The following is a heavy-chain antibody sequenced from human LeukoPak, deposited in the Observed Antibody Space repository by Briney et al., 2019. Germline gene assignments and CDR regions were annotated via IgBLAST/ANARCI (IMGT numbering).Heavy chain of an antibody. CDR2: INPNSGGA. V-gene: IGHV1-2*06. CDR1: GYTFTGYY. Sequence: ASVKVSCKASGYTFTGYYMHWVRQAPGQGPEWMGQINPNSGGANYAQKFQGRVTMTRDTSISTAYMELSRLRSDDTAVYYCARSRYDILTGPLYYFDYWGQGTLVTVSS. CDR3: ARSRYDILTGPLYYFDY. J-gene: IGHJ4*02. D-gene: IGHD3-9*01.